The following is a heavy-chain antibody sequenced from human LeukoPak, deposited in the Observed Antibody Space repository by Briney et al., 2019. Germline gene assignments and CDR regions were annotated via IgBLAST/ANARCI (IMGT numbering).Heavy chain of an antibody. J-gene: IGHJ4*02. CDR3: ARAPYDFWSWLDY. Sequence: ASVKVSCKASGYTFTSYDINWVRQATGQGLEWMGWMNPNSGNTGYAQKFQGRVTITRNTSISTAYMELSCLRSEDTAVYYCARAPYDFWSWLDYWGQGTLVTVSS. CDR2: MNPNSGNT. CDR1: GYTFTSYD. V-gene: IGHV1-8*03. D-gene: IGHD3-3*01.